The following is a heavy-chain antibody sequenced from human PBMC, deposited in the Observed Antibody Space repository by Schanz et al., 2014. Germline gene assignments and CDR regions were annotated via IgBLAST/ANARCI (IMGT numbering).Heavy chain of an antibody. D-gene: IGHD3-16*01. J-gene: IGHJ6*02. CDR2: IYYSGGT. V-gene: IGHV4-31*03. CDR1: GVSINSDAFY. Sequence: QVQLQESGPGVVKPSQTLSLTCTVSGVSINSDAFYWTWIRQHPGKGLEWVGYIYYSGGTYYSPSLKSRVSMSEDTSKNQFSLRLSSVTAADTAVYYCARHGGIPYYPMDVWGHGTTVTVSS. CDR3: ARHGGIPYYPMDV.